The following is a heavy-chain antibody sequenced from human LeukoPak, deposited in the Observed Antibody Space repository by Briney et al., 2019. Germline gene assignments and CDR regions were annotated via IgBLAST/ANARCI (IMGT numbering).Heavy chain of an antibody. V-gene: IGHV3-30*03. J-gene: IGHJ4*02. Sequence: PGGSLRLSCAASGFTFASYAMYWVRQAPGRGLEWVASISYDGRDKYYVDSVKGRFFISKDSSMSTLYLDMNSLRPEDTALYYCVRDLYSRSPYFDVWGQGTLATVSS. CDR2: ISYDGRDK. CDR1: GFTFASYA. CDR3: VRDLYSRSPYFDV. D-gene: IGHD2-21*01.